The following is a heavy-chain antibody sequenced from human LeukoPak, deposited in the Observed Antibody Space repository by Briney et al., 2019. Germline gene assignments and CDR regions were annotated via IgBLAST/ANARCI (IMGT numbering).Heavy chain of an antibody. CDR1: GFSFSTHW. D-gene: IGHD3-10*01. J-gene: IGHJ4*02. V-gene: IGHV3-7*01. Sequence: GGSLRLSCEASGFSFSTHWMSWVRQAPGKGLEWVANIRQDGSEKYYVDSVKGRFTISRDIAKKSLYLQMNSLRAEDTAVYYCARLSAMVRGPEDIYYFEYWGQGTLVTVSS. CDR3: ARLSAMVRGPEDIYYFEY. CDR2: IRQDGSEK.